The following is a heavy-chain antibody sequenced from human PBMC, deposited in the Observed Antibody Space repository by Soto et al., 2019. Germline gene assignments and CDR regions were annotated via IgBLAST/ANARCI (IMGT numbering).Heavy chain of an antibody. Sequence: AETLSLSCAVHVGSFSGFCWNWIRQPPGMGLESIGEINDSGSTRYNPSLKSRVTISVDTSKNQFSLRLNSVTAADTAVYYCARWGYCSNSICYPFDYWGQGIPVTVS. J-gene: IGHJ4*02. CDR2: INDSGST. CDR3: ARWGYCSNSICYPFDY. V-gene: IGHV4-34*01. D-gene: IGHD2-2*01. CDR1: VGSFSGFC.